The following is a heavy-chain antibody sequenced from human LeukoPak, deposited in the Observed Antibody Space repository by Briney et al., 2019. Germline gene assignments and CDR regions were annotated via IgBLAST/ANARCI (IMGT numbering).Heavy chain of an antibody. CDR3: AKEVAARPAARIYYFDY. Sequence: GGSLRLSCAASGFTFSSYAMSWVRQAPGKGLEWVSTISGSDSSTYYADSVKGRFSISRDNSKNTLYLQMKSLRAEDTAVYYCAKEVAARPAARIYYFDYWGQGTLVTVSS. D-gene: IGHD6-6*01. CDR1: GFTFSSYA. V-gene: IGHV3-23*01. CDR2: ISGSDSST. J-gene: IGHJ4*02.